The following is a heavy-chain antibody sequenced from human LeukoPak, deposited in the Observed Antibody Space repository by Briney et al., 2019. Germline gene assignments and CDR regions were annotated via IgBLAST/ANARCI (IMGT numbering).Heavy chain of an antibody. CDR1: GYSFSSYW. D-gene: IGHD6-19*01. Sequence: AESLKISCKGSGYSFSSYWIGWVRQMPGKSLEWMGIIYPGDSDTRYSPSLQGPVTFSADKSISTAYLQWSSLKASDTAMYYCARRVAVAGTFDYWGQGTLVTVSS. J-gene: IGHJ4*02. CDR2: IYPGDSDT. V-gene: IGHV5-51*01. CDR3: ARRVAVAGTFDY.